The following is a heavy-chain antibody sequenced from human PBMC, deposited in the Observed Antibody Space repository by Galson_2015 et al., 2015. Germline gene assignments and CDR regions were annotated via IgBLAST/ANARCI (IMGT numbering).Heavy chain of an antibody. Sequence: SVKVSCKASGGTFSSYAISWVRQAPGRGLEWMGGIIPIFGIANYAQKFQGRVTITADKSTSTAYMELSSLRSEDTAVCYCAGVWQLDYYYYYGMDVWGQGTTVTVSS. V-gene: IGHV1-69*10. CDR2: IIPIFGIA. J-gene: IGHJ6*02. CDR1: GGTFSSYA. D-gene: IGHD6-6*01. CDR3: AGVWQLDYYYYYGMDV.